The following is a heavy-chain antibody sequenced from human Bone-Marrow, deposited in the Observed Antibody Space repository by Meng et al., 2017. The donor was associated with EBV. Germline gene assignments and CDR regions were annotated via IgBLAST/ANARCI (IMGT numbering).Heavy chain of an antibody. V-gene: IGHV1-2*06. D-gene: IGHD5-12*01. CDR1: GYTFTDYF. CDR2: INPKSGAT. Sequence: QEQLVQSGAEVKKPGASVKVSCKASGYTFTDYFMYWVRLAPGQGPEWMGRINPKSGATNYAEKFQGRVTMTRDTSITTAFMELSSLKSDDTAVYYCAMGLATDFDYWGQGTLVTVSS. J-gene: IGHJ4*02. CDR3: AMGLATDFDY.